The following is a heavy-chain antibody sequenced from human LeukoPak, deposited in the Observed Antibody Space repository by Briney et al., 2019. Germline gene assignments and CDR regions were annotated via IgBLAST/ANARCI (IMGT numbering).Heavy chain of an antibody. V-gene: IGHV3-23*01. CDR2: ISSSGVST. J-gene: IGHJ1*01. D-gene: IGHD3-22*01. CDR3: AKLGSSGYFQH. CDR1: GFTFSSYA. Sequence: PGGSLRLSCAASGFTFSSYAMRWVRQALGKGLEWVSSISSSGVSTYYADSVKGRFTISRDNSKNTLYLQVNSLRAEDMAVYYCAKLGSSGYFQHWGQGTLVTVSS.